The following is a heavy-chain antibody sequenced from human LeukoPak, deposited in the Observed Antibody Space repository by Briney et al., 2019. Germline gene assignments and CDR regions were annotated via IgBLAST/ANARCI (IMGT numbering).Heavy chain of an antibody. D-gene: IGHD6-13*01. Sequence: GASVKVSCKASGYSFTSYNINWVRQAPGQGLEWIGWISTYNGNTNYAQKLQGRVTMTTETSSSTAYMELWGLTSDDTAMYYCGKLTGYTNSWYDSWGQGTLVIVSS. CDR2: ISTYNGNT. V-gene: IGHV1-18*01. CDR1: GYSFTSYN. J-gene: IGHJ5*01. CDR3: GKLTGYTNSWYDS.